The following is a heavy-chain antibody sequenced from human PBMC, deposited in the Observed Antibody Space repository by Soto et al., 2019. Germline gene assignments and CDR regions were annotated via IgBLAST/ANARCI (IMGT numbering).Heavy chain of an antibody. D-gene: IGHD5-12*01. CDR3: ARHLTHGYGYAIFDF. Sequence: PSETLSLTCSVSGGSISSSDYSWGWIRQPPGKGLEWIGNIYYSGSTYYNPSLKSRVTMSVDTSTNQFSLKLSSLTAADTAVFYCARHLTHGYGYAIFDFWGPGALVTVS. J-gene: IGHJ4*02. CDR2: IYYSGST. V-gene: IGHV4-39*01. CDR1: GGSISSSDYS.